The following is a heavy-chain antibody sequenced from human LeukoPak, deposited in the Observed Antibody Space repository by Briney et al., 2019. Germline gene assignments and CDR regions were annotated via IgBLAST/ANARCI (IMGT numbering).Heavy chain of an antibody. D-gene: IGHD3-3*01. CDR2: IKSKTNGGTT. CDR3: TTAFHYDFWSGYYRDDY. J-gene: IGHJ4*02. Sequence: GGSLRLSCAASGFSFSNAWINWVRQAPGKGLEWVGRIKSKTNGGTTDYAAPVKGRFTISRDDSKNTLYLQMNSLKTEDTAVYYCTTAFHYDFWSGYYRDDYWGQGTLVTVSS. V-gene: IGHV3-15*01. CDR1: GFSFSNAW.